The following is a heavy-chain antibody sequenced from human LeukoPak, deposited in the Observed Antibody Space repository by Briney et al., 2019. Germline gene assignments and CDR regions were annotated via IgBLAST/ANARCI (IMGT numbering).Heavy chain of an antibody. CDR1: GFTFCIYA. CDR2: ILYDGGNK. D-gene: IGHD6-19*01. CDR3: ARVVAGTGEGYYYGMDV. J-gene: IGHJ6*02. V-gene: IGHV3-30-3*01. Sequence: GGSLRLSCVASGFTFCIYAMHWVRQAPGEGLEGGAVILYDGGNKYYADSVKGRFTSSRDNSQNTLYLQMNSLRAEDTAVYYCARVVAGTGEGYYYGMDVWGQGTTVTVSS.